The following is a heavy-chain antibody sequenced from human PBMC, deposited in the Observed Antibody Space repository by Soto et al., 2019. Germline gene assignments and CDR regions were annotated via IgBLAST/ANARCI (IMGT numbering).Heavy chain of an antibody. V-gene: IGHV3-30-3*01. D-gene: IGHD1-26*01. Sequence: GGSLRLSCAASGFTFSSYAIHWVRQAPGKGLEWVAGISVDGSNKFHADSVKGRFTISRDNSKNTLYLQMNSLRGEDTAVYNCARDSSRTVGTYLYFDYWGQGTLVTVSS. CDR2: ISVDGSNK. J-gene: IGHJ4*02. CDR3: ARDSSRTVGTYLYFDY. CDR1: GFTFSSYA.